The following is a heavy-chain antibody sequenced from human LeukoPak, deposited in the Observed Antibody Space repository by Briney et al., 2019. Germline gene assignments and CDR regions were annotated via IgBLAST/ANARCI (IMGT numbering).Heavy chain of an antibody. CDR1: GFTFSSYV. D-gene: IGHD3-22*01. J-gene: IGHJ4*02. Sequence: PGGSLRLSCAASGFTFSSYVMSWVRQAPGKGLEWVSAISGSGGSTYYADSVKGRFTISRDNSKNTLYLQMNSLRAEDTAVYYCAHQYYYDSSGSYAYWGQGTLVTVSS. CDR3: AHQYYYDSSGSYAY. CDR2: ISGSGGST. V-gene: IGHV3-23*01.